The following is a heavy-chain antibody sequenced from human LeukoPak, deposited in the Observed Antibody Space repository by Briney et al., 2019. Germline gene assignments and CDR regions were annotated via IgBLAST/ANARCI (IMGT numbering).Heavy chain of an antibody. CDR2: IHNSGTT. Sequence: SETLSLTCAVSCVPLSGYFGSWLRQSSGKGLEGFGEIHNSGTTTYNPSLNTRVTISEDTSKNQFYLNLSSVTAADTAVYYCARRYYYNVGSFPFDFWGQGTLVTVSS. CDR1: CVPLSGYF. J-gene: IGHJ4*02. CDR3: ARRYYYNVGSFPFDF. V-gene: IGHV4-34*01. D-gene: IGHD2/OR15-2a*01.